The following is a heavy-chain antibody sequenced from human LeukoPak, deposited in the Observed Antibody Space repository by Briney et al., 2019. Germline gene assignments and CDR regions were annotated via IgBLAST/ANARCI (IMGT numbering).Heavy chain of an antibody. J-gene: IGHJ5*02. V-gene: IGHV4-38-2*01. CDR1: GYSISISHY. D-gene: IGHD2-2*01. CDR3: VRQRGNCAGTSCYGGGLDP. CDR2: THHTGGI. Sequence: SETLSLTCAVSGYSISISHYWGWIRHSPGKGLEWIGTTHHTGGIYYNPSLKSRVTISLDTSKNQFSLKLSSVTAADTAVYYCVRQRGNCAGTSCYGGGLDPWGQGILVTVSS.